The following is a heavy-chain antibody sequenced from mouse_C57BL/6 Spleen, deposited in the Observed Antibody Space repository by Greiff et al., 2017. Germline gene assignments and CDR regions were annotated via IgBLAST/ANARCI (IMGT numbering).Heavy chain of an antibody. D-gene: IGHD4-1*01. J-gene: IGHJ2*01. Sequence: QVQLKQPGAELVKPGASVKLSCKASGYTFTSYWMQWVKQRPGQGLEWIGEIDPSDSYTNYNQKFKGKATLTVDTSSNTAYMQLSSLTSEDSAVYYCARALVDYWGQGTTLTVSS. CDR2: IDPSDSYT. CDR1: GYTFTSYW. CDR3: ARALVDY. V-gene: IGHV1-50*01.